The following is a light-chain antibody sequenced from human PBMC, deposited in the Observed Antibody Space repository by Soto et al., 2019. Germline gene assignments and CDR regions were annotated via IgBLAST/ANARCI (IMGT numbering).Light chain of an antibody. Sequence: EIVLTQSPDTLSLSPGESATLSCRASQSVSSSYLAWYQQKPGQAPRLLVYGAPSRATGIPDRFSGSGSGPDFTLTISSLEIGDFAMFYCQQYDVSITFGQGTRLEIE. CDR1: QSVSSSY. J-gene: IGKJ5*01. V-gene: IGKV3-20*01. CDR2: GAP. CDR3: QQYDVSIT.